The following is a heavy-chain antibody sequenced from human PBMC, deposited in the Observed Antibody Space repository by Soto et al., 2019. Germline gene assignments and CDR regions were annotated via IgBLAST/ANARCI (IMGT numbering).Heavy chain of an antibody. J-gene: IGHJ6*02. CDR2: MYSSENT. CDR1: GGFVSSSSYS. V-gene: IGHV4-39*01. CDR3: ARLNGYCISTNCHGYYGMDV. D-gene: IGHD2-2*03. Sequence: QLQVQESGPGLVKPSETLSLTCSVSGGFVSSSSYSWGWIRQSPGKVLEWIGTMYSSENTYYNPSLLSRVTISVDTSKNEFSLRLSSVTAADTAVYYCARLNGYCISTNCHGYYGMDVWGQGTTVTVSS.